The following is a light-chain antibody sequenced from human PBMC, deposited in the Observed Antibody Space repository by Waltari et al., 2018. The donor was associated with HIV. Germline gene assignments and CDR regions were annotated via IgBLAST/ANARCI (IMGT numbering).Light chain of an antibody. CDR1: SSDLGYFDY. CDR3: CSYAGTYTYV. Sequence: QSALTQPRPVSGSPGQSVTISSTATSSDLGYFDYVSWYQQYPGKAPKFIIYEVAQRPSVVPDRFTASKSGITASLTISGLQDEDEADYYCCSYAGTYTYVFGTGTTVTVL. J-gene: IGLJ1*01. V-gene: IGLV2-11*01. CDR2: EVA.